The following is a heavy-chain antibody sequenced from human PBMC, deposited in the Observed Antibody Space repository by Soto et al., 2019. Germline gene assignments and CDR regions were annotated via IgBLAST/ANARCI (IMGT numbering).Heavy chain of an antibody. V-gene: IGHV5-51*01. D-gene: IGHD1-26*01. CDR2: IYPGDSDT. J-gene: IGHJ6*02. Sequence: PGESLKISCKGSGYSFTSYWIGWVRQMPGKGLEWMGIIYPGDSDTRYSPSFQGQVTISADKSISTAYLQWSSLKASDTAMYYCARLPPYSGSLGNRYFHGMDVWGQGTTVTVSS. CDR1: GYSFTSYW. CDR3: ARLPPYSGSLGNRYFHGMDV.